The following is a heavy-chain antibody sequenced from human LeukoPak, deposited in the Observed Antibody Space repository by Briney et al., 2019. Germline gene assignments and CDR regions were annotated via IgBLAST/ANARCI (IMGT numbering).Heavy chain of an antibody. D-gene: IGHD5-12*01. CDR2: IFYSGCT. CDR1: LGSLSRGIYY. J-gene: IGHJ5*02. Sequence: SGGLSLTRPFSLGSLSRGIYYGSWIRQPPGKGLECSGYIFYSGCTNYNTSRKGRVPIPVDPSKNQFHVQVSSVTAADTAVYYCARVVVATLGVHWFVRW. V-gene: IGHV4-61*01. CDR3: ARVVVATLGVHWFVR.